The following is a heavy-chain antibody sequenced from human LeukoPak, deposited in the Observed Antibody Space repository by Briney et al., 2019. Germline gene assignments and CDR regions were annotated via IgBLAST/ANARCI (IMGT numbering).Heavy chain of an antibody. CDR1: GFTFSDYG. V-gene: IGHV3-33*06. CDR2: IWYDGKNK. J-gene: IGHJ4*02. D-gene: IGHD3-3*01. CDR3: AKPEGNFWSDFDY. Sequence: GMSLRLSCTASGFTFSDYGMHWVRQAPGKGLEWVAVIWYDGKNKYYADSVKGRFTISRDNSKNTMYLQLNSLRVEDTAVYYCAKPEGNFWSDFDYWGQGTLVTVSS.